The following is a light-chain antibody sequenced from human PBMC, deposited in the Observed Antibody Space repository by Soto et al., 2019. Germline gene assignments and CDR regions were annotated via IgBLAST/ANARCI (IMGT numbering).Light chain of an antibody. J-gene: IGKJ1*01. CDR2: GAS. Sequence: DIVLTQSPCTLSLSPGERATLSCRASQSVSSNYLAWYQQKPGQAPRLLMYGASRRATGIPDRFSGSGSGTDFTLTISRLEPEDFAVYYCQQCCTSSWTFGQGTTVEIK. CDR3: QQCCTSSWT. CDR1: QSVSSNY. V-gene: IGKV3-20*01.